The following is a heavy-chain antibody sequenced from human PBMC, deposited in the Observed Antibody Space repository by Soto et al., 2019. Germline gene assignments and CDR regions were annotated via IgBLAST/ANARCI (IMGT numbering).Heavy chain of an antibody. V-gene: IGHV3-23*01. CDR3: AKRSPFIVIPTADGDGMDV. CDR2: ISGSGGTT. CDR1: GFNFSRFS. D-gene: IGHD2-21*01. Sequence: EVQLLESGGGLIQPGGSLRLSCAGSGFNFSRFSVSWVRQTPEKGLEWVAVISGSGGTTYYAASVKGRFTISRDNSRNTVYIQMNRLIVDDTAVYYCAKRSPFIVIPTADGDGMDVWGQGTKVTVSS. J-gene: IGHJ6*02.